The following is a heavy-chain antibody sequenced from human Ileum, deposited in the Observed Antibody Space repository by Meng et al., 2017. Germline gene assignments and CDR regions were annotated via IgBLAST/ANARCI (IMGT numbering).Heavy chain of an antibody. V-gene: IGHV3-30*04. CDR1: GFTFSSYA. J-gene: IGHJ3*02. CDR3: ARQAYCGGDCYSDAFDI. Sequence: GESLKISCAASGFTFSSYAMHWVRQAPGKGLEWVAVISYDGSNKYYADSVKGRFTISRDNSKNTLYLQMNSLRAEDTAVYYCARQAYCGGDCYSDAFDIWGQGTMVTVSS. D-gene: IGHD2-21*02. CDR2: ISYDGSNK.